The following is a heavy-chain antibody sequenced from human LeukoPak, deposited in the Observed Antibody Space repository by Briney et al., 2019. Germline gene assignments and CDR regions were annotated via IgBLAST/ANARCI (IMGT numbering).Heavy chain of an antibody. V-gene: IGHV4-59*08. D-gene: IGHD3-22*01. J-gene: IGHJ4*02. Sequence: SETLSLTCTVSGGSISNYYWSWLRQPPGKRLEWIGYIYYTGNTNYNPSLKSRVSISVDKSKNQFSLKLSYVTAADTAVYYCARLSHYFDSSGYYYVRFFDYWGQGTLVTVSS. CDR2: IYYTGNT. CDR3: ARLSHYFDSSGYYYVRFFDY. CDR1: GGSISNYY.